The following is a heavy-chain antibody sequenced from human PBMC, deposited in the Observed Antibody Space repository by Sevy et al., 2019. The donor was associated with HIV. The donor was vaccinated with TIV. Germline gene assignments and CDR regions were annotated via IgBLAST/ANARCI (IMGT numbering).Heavy chain of an antibody. CDR3: ARESIAVAGIGYYFDY. CDR1: GFTFSNYA. V-gene: IGHV3-23*01. J-gene: IGHJ4*02. Sequence: GGSLRLSCAASGFTFSNYAMSWVRQAPGKGLEWVSAIPSSHNITYYAESVKGRFTISRDNSKNTLYLQVNSLRAEDTAVYYCARESIAVAGIGYYFDYWGQGTLVTVSS. CDR2: IPSSHNIT. D-gene: IGHD6-19*01.